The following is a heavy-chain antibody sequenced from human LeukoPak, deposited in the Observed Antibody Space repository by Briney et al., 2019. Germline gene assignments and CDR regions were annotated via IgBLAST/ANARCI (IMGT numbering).Heavy chain of an antibody. CDR3: ARDQGHGGNSWDY. J-gene: IGHJ4*02. CDR2: INPNSGGT. D-gene: IGHD4-23*01. CDR1: GYTFTGYY. V-gene: IGHV1-2*02. Sequence: ASVKVSCKASGYTFTGYYMHWVRQAPGQGLEWLGWINPNSGGTNYAQNFQGRVTMTRDTSISTAYMELSRLRSDDTAVYYCARDQGHGGNSWDYWGQGTLVTVSS.